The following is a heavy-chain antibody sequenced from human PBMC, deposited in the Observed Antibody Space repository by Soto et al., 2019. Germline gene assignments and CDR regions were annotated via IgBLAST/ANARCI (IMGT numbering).Heavy chain of an antibody. D-gene: IGHD4-17*01. V-gene: IGHV3-33*01. CDR1: GFTFSSYG. CDR3: PREPTVASHFDY. Sequence: QVQLVESGGGVVQPGRSLRLSCAASGFTFSSYGMHWVRQAPGKGLEWVAVIWYDGSNKYYADSVKGRFTISRDNSKNTLYLQMNSLRAEDTAVYYCPREPTVASHFDYWGQGTLVTVSS. J-gene: IGHJ4*02. CDR2: IWYDGSNK.